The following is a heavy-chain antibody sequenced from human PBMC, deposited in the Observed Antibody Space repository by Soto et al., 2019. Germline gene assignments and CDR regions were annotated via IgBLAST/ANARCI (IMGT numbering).Heavy chain of an antibody. CDR3: ARKTFEYTFDY. Sequence: ASVKVSWKVSGYSFVGYYLHWMRQAPGQGLEWLGWINPTTGGTNYPQKFQGRVTMTRDTSISTAYMELSSLRSDDTAVYFCARKTFEYTFDYWRQGTLVTASS. CDR1: GYSFVGYY. CDR2: INPTTGGT. D-gene: IGHD5-18*01. V-gene: IGHV1-2*02. J-gene: IGHJ4*02.